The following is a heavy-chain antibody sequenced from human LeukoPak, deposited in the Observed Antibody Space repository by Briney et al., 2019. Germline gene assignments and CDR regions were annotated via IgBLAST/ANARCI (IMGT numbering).Heavy chain of an antibody. CDR1: GYTFTSYG. J-gene: IGHJ4*02. D-gene: IGHD2-15*01. CDR3: ARDEDIVVVVAAKSFDY. Sequence: GASVKVSCKASGYTFTSYGISWVRQAPGQGLEWMGWISAYNGNTNYAQKLQGRVTMTTDTSTSTAYMELRSLRSDDTAVYYCARDEDIVVVVAAKSFDYWGQGTLVTVSS. CDR2: ISAYNGNT. V-gene: IGHV1-18*04.